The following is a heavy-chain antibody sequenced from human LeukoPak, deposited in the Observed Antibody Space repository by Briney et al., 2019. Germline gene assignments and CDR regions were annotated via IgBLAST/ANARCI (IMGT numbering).Heavy chain of an antibody. J-gene: IGHJ4*02. V-gene: IGHV1-46*01. CDR2: LNPSTGNT. CDR3: ARGGFTVTGWGYYFDY. Sequence: ASVTASCKASGYTFTSYYIHWGRQAPGQGLEWMGILNPSTGNTMYAQKFRGRVTMTRDTSTSTVYMELSSLRSEDTAVYYCARGGFTVTGWGYYFDYWGQGTLVAVSS. D-gene: IGHD4-17*01. CDR1: GYTFTSYY.